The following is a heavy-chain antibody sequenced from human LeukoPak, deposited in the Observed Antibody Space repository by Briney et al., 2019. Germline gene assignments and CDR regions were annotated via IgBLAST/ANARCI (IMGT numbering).Heavy chain of an antibody. Sequence: SETLSLTCTVSGDSISNYYWSWIRQPPGKGLEWIGWSYHRGSTSYNPSLKSRVAISMDTSKNQFSLKLSSVTAADTAVYYCARVLAYCGGDCYYDAFDIWGQGTMVTVSS. J-gene: IGHJ3*02. D-gene: IGHD2-21*02. V-gene: IGHV4-59*01. CDR1: GDSISNYY. CDR2: SYHRGST. CDR3: ARVLAYCGGDCYYDAFDI.